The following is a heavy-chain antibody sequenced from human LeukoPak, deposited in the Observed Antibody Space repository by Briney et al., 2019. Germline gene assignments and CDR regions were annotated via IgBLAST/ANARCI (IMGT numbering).Heavy chain of an antibody. Sequence: PSETLSLTCTVSGGSISSYYWSWIRQPPGKGLEWIGYIYYSGSTNYNPSLKSRVTISVGTSKNQFSLKLSSVTAADTAVYYCARGPVGATISGWFDPWGQGTLATVSS. CDR2: IYYSGST. V-gene: IGHV4-59*01. J-gene: IGHJ5*02. CDR3: ARGPVGATISGWFDP. D-gene: IGHD1-26*01. CDR1: GGSISSYY.